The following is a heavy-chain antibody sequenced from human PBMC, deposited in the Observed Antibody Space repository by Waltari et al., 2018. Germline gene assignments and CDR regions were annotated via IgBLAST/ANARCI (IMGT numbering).Heavy chain of an antibody. J-gene: IGHJ4*02. Sequence: EVQLVESGGDLVQPGGSLRLSCSTSGFTFSEYWMTWVRQAPGKGLEWVGNIKTDGREEYYTDSVKGRFIISRDNAKNSLFLQMDSLRVEDTAVYYCARDGDRNYDYWGQGTLVTVSS. CDR2: IKTDGREE. CDR1: GFTFSEYW. D-gene: IGHD1-7*01. CDR3: ARDGDRNYDY. V-gene: IGHV3-7*01.